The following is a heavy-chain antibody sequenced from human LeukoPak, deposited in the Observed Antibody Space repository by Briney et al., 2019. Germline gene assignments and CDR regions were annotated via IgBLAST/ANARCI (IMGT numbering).Heavy chain of an antibody. D-gene: IGHD4-17*01. CDR2: IIPIFGTA. CDR1: GGTFSSYA. J-gene: IGHJ4*02. V-gene: IGHV1-69*05. CDR3: ARSGAYGDSTGAIDY. Sequence: SVKVSCKASGGTFSSYAISWVRQAPGQGLEWMGRIIPIFGTANYAQKFQGRVTITTDESTSTAYMELSSLRSEDTAVYYCARSGAYGDSTGAIDYRGQGTLVTVSS.